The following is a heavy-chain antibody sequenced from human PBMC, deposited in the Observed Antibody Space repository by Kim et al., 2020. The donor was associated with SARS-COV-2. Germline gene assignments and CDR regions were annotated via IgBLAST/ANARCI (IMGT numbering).Heavy chain of an antibody. CDR1: GFTFSSYG. CDR2: ISYDGSNK. J-gene: IGHJ3*02. V-gene: IGHV3-30*18. D-gene: IGHD3-16*01. CDR3: AKDRSLYYAAFDI. Sequence: GGSLRLSCAASGFTFSSYGMHWVRQAPGKGLEWVAVISYDGSNKYYADSVKGRFTISRDNSKNTLYLQMNSLRAEDTAVYYCAKDRSLYYAAFDIWGQGTMVTVSS.